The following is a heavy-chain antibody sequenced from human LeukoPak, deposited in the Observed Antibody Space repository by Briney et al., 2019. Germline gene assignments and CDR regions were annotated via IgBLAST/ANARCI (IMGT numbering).Heavy chain of an antibody. D-gene: IGHD2-2*01. CDR1: GFTFSSYS. CDR3: AKGKYCSSTSCYAALASYMDV. V-gene: IGHV3-9*01. Sequence: GGSLRLSCAASGFTFSSYSMNWVRQAPGKGLEWVSGISWNSGSIGYADSVKGRFTISRDNAKNSLYLQMNSLRAEDTALYYCAKGKYCSSTSCYAALASYMDVWGKGTTVTISS. J-gene: IGHJ6*03. CDR2: ISWNSGSI.